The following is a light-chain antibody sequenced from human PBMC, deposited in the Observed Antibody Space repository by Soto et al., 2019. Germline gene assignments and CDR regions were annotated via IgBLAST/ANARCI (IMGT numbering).Light chain of an antibody. Sequence: EIVLTQSPGTLSLSPGERATLSCRASQSVRSSYFAWYQQKPGQAPRLLIYGASSRATGIPDRFSGSGSGTDFTLSISRREPEDCAVYYCQQYGSSGLTFGGGTKVEIK. CDR2: GAS. J-gene: IGKJ4*01. V-gene: IGKV3-20*01. CDR1: QSVRSSY. CDR3: QQYGSSGLT.